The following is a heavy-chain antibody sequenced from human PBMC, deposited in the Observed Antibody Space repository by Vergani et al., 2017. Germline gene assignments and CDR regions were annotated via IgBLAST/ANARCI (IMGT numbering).Heavy chain of an antibody. CDR2: IIPIFGTA. J-gene: IGHJ4*02. V-gene: IGHV1-69*12. D-gene: IGHD3-22*01. Sequence: QVQLVQSGAEVKKPGSSVKVSCKASGGTFSSYAISWVRQAPGQGLEWMGGIIPIFGTANYAQKFQGRVTITADESTSTAYMELSSLRSEDTAVYYRARDRGYYDSRSSNPYYFDYWGQGTLVTVSS. CDR3: ARDRGYYDSRSSNPYYFDY. CDR1: GGTFSSYA.